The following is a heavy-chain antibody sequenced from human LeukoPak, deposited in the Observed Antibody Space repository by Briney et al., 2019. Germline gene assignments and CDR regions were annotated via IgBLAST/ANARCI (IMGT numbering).Heavy chain of an antibody. D-gene: IGHD2-21*02. Sequence: GGSLRLSCAASGFTLSSHWMSWVRQAPGKGLEWVANINQDESEKYYVDSVKGRFTISRDNAKNSLYLQMNSLRAEDTAVYYCARAPYPTYCGGDCYSDAFDIWGQGTMVTVSS. V-gene: IGHV3-7*01. CDR2: INQDESEK. CDR1: GFTLSSHW. J-gene: IGHJ3*02. CDR3: ARAPYPTYCGGDCYSDAFDI.